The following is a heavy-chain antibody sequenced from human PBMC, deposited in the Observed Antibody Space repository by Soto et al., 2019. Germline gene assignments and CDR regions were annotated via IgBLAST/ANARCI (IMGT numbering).Heavy chain of an antibody. Sequence: EMQLLVSGGGLVQPGGSLRLSCAASGFPFSSYAMSWVRQAPGKGLEWVSGISGSGGLTYYADSVKGRFTISRDNSKNTLYLQMNGLIADDTAVYYCAKSLSASPNYFFDYWGQGTLVSVSS. CDR1: GFPFSSYA. J-gene: IGHJ4*02. CDR2: ISGSGGLT. V-gene: IGHV3-23*01. CDR3: AKSLSASPNYFFDY.